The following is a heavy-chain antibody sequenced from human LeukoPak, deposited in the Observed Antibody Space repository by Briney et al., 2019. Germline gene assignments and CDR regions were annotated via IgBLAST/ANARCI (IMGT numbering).Heavy chain of an antibody. V-gene: IGHV4-39*01. J-gene: IGHJ5*02. D-gene: IGHD3-10*01. CDR1: GGSISSSSYY. CDR3: ARHDYYGSLNWFDP. CDR2: IYYTGPT. Sequence: SETLSLTCTVSGGSISSSSYYWDWIRQPPGKGLEWIGTIYYTGPTYYNPSLKSRLTISVDTSKNQLSLKLTSVTAADTAVYYCARHDYYGSLNWFDPWGQGTLITVSS.